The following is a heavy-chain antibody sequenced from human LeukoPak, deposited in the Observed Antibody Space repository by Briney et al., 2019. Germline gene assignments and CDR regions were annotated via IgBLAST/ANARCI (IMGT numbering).Heavy chain of an antibody. CDR2: ISWNSGSI. CDR1: GFTFDDYA. Sequence: GGSLRLSCAASGFTFDDYAMHWVRQAPGKGLEWVSGISWNSGSIGYADSVKGRFTISRDNSKNTLYLQMNSLRAEDTAVYYCAKDPQYSSSPFDYWGQGTLVTVSS. J-gene: IGHJ4*02. CDR3: AKDPQYSSSPFDY. V-gene: IGHV3-9*01. D-gene: IGHD6-6*01.